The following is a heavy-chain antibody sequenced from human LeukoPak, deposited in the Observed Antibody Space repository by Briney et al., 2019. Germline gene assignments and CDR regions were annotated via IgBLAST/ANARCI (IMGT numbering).Heavy chain of an antibody. Sequence: GGSLRLSCVTSGFTFNNYGMHWVRQAPGKGLEWVAVISYDGSNKYYADSVKGRFTISRDNSKNTLYLQMTSLRAEDTAVYYCAKDFWSATYYFDYWGQGTLVTVSS. CDR1: GFTFNNYG. D-gene: IGHD3-3*01. CDR3: AKDFWSATYYFDY. J-gene: IGHJ4*02. V-gene: IGHV3-30*18. CDR2: ISYDGSNK.